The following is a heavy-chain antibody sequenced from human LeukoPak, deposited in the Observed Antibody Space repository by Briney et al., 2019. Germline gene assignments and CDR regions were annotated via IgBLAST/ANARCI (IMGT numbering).Heavy chain of an antibody. Sequence: GGSLRLSCAASGFTFSNYVMHWARQAPGKGLEWVASTSYNGGNKFYADSVKGRFIISRDNSKNTLYLQMDSLRVEDTAVYYCAKDWGFQYNSGSYCEFWGQGTLVTVSS. J-gene: IGHJ4*02. V-gene: IGHV3-30*18. CDR2: TSYNGGNK. D-gene: IGHD3-10*01. CDR1: GFTFSNYV. CDR3: AKDWGFQYNSGSYCEF.